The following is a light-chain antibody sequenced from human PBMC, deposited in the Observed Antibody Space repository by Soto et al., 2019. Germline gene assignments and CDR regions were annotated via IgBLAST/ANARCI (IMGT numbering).Light chain of an antibody. Sequence: QSVLTQPPSASGSPGQSVTISCTGTSSDVGAYNYVSWYQQHPGKAPKLMIYEVSKRPSGVPDRFSGSKSGNTASLTVSGLQAEDEADYSCSSHAGSNNYVFGTGTKVTVL. CDR1: SSDVGAYNY. V-gene: IGLV2-8*01. CDR3: SSHAGSNNYV. J-gene: IGLJ1*01. CDR2: EVS.